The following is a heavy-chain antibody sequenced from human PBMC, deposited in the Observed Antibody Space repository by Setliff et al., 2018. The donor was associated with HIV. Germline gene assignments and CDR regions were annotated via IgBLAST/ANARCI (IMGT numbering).Heavy chain of an antibody. V-gene: IGHV4-30-4*08. J-gene: IGHJ3*02. CDR2: IYYSGNT. Sequence: SETLSLTCAVSGGSITNADYYWSWIRQPPGRGLEWIGYIYYSGNTYYNPSLKSRVVISIDTSSNQFSLNLNSVTAADTAVYYCARPLTTSYNFWGDAFATWGQGTMVTVSS. D-gene: IGHD3-3*01. CDR3: ARPLTTSYNFWGDAFAT. CDR1: GGSITNADYY.